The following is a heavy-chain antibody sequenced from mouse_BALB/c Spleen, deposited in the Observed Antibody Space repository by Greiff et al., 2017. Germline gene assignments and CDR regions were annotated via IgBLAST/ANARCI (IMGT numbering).Heavy chain of an antibody. CDR2: INPSSGYT. Sequence: VQLQQSAAELARPGASVKMSCKASGYTFTSYTMHWVKQRPGQGLEWIGYINPSSGYTEYNQKFKDKTTLTADKSSSTAYMQLSSLTSEDSAVYYCAREGLLRQGRYCDVWGAGTTVTVSS. J-gene: IGHJ1*01. CDR3: AREGLLRQGRYCDV. D-gene: IGHD2-3*01. CDR1: GYTFTSYT. V-gene: IGHV1-4*02.